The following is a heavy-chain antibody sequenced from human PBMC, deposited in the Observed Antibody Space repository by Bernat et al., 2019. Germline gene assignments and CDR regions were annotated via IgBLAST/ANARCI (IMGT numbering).Heavy chain of an antibody. V-gene: IGHV1-3*01. J-gene: IGHJ2*01. CDR3: ARDYGDGHFDL. Sequence: KFQGRVTITRDTSASTAYMELSSLRSEDTAVYHCARDYGDGHFDLWGRGTLVTVSS. D-gene: IGHD4-17*01.